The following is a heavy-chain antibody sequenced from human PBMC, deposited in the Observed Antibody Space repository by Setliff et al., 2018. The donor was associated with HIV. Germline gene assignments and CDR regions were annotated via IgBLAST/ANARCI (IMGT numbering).Heavy chain of an antibody. J-gene: IGHJ3*02. V-gene: IGHV4-61*10. CDR3: ASGSPFDGFDM. CDR2: FYTSGTT. CDR1: GGSLSSGNHY. D-gene: IGHD1-26*01. Sequence: SETLSLTCSVSGGSLSSGNHYCTWLRQAAGKGLEWSGHFYTSGTTNYNPALESLVTISIDTSKSNFSLRLKSVTAADTALYSCASGSPFDGFDMWGQGTLVTVSS.